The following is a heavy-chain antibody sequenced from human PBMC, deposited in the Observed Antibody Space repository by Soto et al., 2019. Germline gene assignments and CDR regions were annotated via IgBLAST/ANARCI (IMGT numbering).Heavy chain of an antibody. V-gene: IGHV4-39*01. CDR2: IYYIGST. Sequence: SETLSLTCTVSRGSINSGTKYWAWIRQPPGKGLEWIANIYYIGSTFYNPSLKIRVTISLDTSKNQFSLKLRSVTAADTAVYYCGRNEGGWYFVYWGQGTLDAVSS. CDR3: GRNEGGWYFVY. CDR1: RGSINSGTKY. J-gene: IGHJ4*02.